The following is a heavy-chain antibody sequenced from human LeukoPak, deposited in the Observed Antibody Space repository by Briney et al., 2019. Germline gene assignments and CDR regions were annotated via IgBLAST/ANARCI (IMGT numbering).Heavy chain of an antibody. CDR2: VYYRGST. Sequence: PSGTLSLTCTVSGGSMSNYHWTWIGQPPGKRLEWLGYVYYRGSTNYNPSLKSRVTISVDTSENQFSLKLSSVTAADTAVYYCARVAYYYDTATYYNPAHLDFWGQGALVTVSS. J-gene: IGHJ4*02. D-gene: IGHD3-10*01. V-gene: IGHV4-59*01. CDR3: ARVAYYYDTATYYNPAHLDF. CDR1: GGSMSNYH.